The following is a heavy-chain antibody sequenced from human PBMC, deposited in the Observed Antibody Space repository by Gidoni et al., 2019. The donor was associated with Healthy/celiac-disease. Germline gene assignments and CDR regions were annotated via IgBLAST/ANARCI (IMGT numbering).Heavy chain of an antibody. J-gene: IGHJ6*02. V-gene: IGHV1-24*01. D-gene: IGHD1-20*01. CDR3: ATVVGAITGTPRNFHYYYGMDV. CDR2: FDPEDGET. Sequence: QVQLVQSGAEVKKPGASVKVACKVSGYTLTELSMHWGRQAPGKGLEWMGGFDPEDGETIYAQKFQGRVTMTEDTSTDTAYMELSSLRSEDTAVYYCATVVGAITGTPRNFHYYYGMDVWGQGTTVTVSS. CDR1: GYTLTELS.